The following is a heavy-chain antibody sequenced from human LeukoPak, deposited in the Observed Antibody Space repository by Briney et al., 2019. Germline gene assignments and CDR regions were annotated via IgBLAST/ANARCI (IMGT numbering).Heavy chain of an antibody. D-gene: IGHD3-9*01. CDR2: INHSGST. CDR3: ARGGLRYFDWLHRSYYFDY. V-gene: IGHV4-34*01. CDR1: GGSFSGYY. J-gene: IGHJ4*02. Sequence: SETLSLTCAVYGGSFSGYYWSWIRQPPGKGLEWIGEINHSGSTNYNPSLKSRVTISVDTPKNQFSLKLSSVTAADTAVYYCARGGLRYFDWLHRSYYFDYWGQGTLVTVSS.